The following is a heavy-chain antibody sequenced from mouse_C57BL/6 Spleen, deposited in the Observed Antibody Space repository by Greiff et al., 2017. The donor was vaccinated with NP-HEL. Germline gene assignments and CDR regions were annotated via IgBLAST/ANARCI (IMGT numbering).Heavy chain of an antibody. CDR2: IDPSDSET. D-gene: IGHD4-1*02. CDR1: GYTFTSYW. V-gene: IGHV1-52*01. J-gene: IGHJ4*01. CDR3: ARNNFYYAMDY. Sequence: QVQLKQPGAELVRPGSSVKLSCKASGYTFTSYWMHWVKQRPIQGLEWIGNIDPSDSETHYNQKFKDKATLTVDKSSSTAYMQLSSLTSEDSAVYYCARNNFYYAMDYWGQGTSVTVSS.